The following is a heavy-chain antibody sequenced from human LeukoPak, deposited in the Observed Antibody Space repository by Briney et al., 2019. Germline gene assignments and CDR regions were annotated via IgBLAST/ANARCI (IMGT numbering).Heavy chain of an antibody. CDR1: GFTVSSNY. CDR3: AKEADDYGGNDAFDI. J-gene: IGHJ3*02. D-gene: IGHD4-23*01. CDR2: IYSGGST. Sequence: GGSLRLSCAASGFTVSSNYMSWVRQAPGKGLEWVSVIYSGGSTYYADSVKGRFTISRDNSNNTLYLQMNSLRAEDTAVYYCAKEADDYGGNDAFDIWGQGTMVTVSS. V-gene: IGHV3-66*01.